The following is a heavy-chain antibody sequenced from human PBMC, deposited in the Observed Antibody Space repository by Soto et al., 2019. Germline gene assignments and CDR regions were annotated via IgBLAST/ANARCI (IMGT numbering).Heavy chain of an antibody. D-gene: IGHD6-13*01. V-gene: IGHV4-30-2*01. CDR1: GGSIGSGGYS. CDR3: ASIAAAGTRSYYYGMDV. Sequence: PSETLSLTCAVSGGSIGSGGYSWSWIRQPPGKGLEWIGYIYHSGSTYYNPSLKSRVTISVDRSKNQFSLKLSSVTAADTAMYYCASIAAAGTRSYYYGMDVWGQGTTVTVSS. J-gene: IGHJ6*02. CDR2: IYHSGST.